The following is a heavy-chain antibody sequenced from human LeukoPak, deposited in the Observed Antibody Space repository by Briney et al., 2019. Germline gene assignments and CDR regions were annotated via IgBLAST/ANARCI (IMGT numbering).Heavy chain of an antibody. CDR2: IYPGDSDT. Sequence: PGGSLRLSGKGSGYSFTSYWIGWVRQMPGKGLEWMGIIYPGDSDTRYSPSFQGQVTISADKSISTAYLQWSSLKASDTAMYYCASAYYDILTAYDAFDIWGQGTMVTVSS. CDR1: GYSFTSYW. J-gene: IGHJ3*02. V-gene: IGHV5-51*01. D-gene: IGHD3-9*01. CDR3: ASAYYDILTAYDAFDI.